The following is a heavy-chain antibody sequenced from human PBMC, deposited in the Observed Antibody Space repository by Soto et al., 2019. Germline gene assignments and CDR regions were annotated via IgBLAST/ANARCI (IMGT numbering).Heavy chain of an antibody. CDR3: SRGRYVDYVIDY. V-gene: IGHV1-69*13. D-gene: IGHD4-17*01. Sequence: SVKVYCKASGGTFSSYAISWLRQSPGQGLEWMGGIIPIFGTANYAQKFQGRVTITADESTSTAYMELSSLRSEDTAVYYCSRGRYVDYVIDYWGEGTLETVSS. CDR1: GGTFSSYA. J-gene: IGHJ4*02. CDR2: IIPIFGTA.